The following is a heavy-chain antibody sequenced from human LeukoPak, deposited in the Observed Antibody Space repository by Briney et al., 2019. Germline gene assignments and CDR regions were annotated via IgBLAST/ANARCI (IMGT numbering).Heavy chain of an antibody. Sequence: GGSLRLSCAASGFTFSSYSMNWVRQAPGKGLEWVSSISGSSSYIYYADSVKGRFTISRDNAKNSLYLQMNSLRAEDTAVYYCARGVYSNYVFDYWGQGTLVTVSS. CDR2: ISGSSSYI. D-gene: IGHD4-11*01. V-gene: IGHV3-21*01. CDR3: ARGVYSNYVFDY. CDR1: GFTFSSYS. J-gene: IGHJ4*02.